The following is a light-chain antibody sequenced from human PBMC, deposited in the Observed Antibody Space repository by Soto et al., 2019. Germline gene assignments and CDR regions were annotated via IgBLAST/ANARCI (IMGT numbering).Light chain of an antibody. J-gene: IGKJ1*01. CDR3: QQSYSTPRT. CDR1: QSISSY. Sequence: DIQMTQSPSSLSAYEGDRVTITCRASQSISSYLNWYQQKPGKAPKLLIYAASSLQSGVPSRFSGSGSGTDFTLTISSLQPEDFATYYCQQSYSTPRTFGQGTKVDIK. V-gene: IGKV1-39*01. CDR2: AAS.